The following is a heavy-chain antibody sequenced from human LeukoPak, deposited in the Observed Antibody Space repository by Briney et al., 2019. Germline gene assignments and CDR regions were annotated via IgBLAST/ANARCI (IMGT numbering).Heavy chain of an antibody. CDR2: ITPILGIA. CDR1: GYTFTSYG. D-gene: IGHD3-22*01. CDR3: ARGQYYYDSSGYYEYYYYYGMDV. V-gene: IGHV1-69*04. Sequence: SVKVSCKASGYTFTSYGISWVRQAPGQGLEWMGRITPILGIANYAQKFQGRVTITADKSTSTAYMELSSLRSEDTAVYYCARGQYYYDSSGYYEYYYYYGMDVWGQGTTVTVSS. J-gene: IGHJ6*02.